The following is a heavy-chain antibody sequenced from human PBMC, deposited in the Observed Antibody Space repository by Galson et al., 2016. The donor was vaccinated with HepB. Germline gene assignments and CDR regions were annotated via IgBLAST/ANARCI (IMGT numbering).Heavy chain of an antibody. D-gene: IGHD3-10*01. J-gene: IGHJ4*02. CDR3: ARTITPAPIPLFAS. Sequence: SLRLSCAASGFTFSNYWMHWVRQPPRKGLVWVSRVKSDGETADYADSVKGRFTISRDNAKNRLFLHMDSLTVDDTAVYFCARTITPAPIPLFASWGQGTLVTVSS. V-gene: IGHV3-74*01. CDR2: VKSDGETA. CDR1: GFTFSNYW.